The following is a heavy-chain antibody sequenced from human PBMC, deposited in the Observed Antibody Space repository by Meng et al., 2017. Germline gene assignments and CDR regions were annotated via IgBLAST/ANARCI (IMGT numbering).Heavy chain of an antibody. Sequence: SETLSLTCTVSGASISSYYWSWIRQPPGKGLEWIGYIYYSGSTNYNPSLKSRVTISVDTSKNQFSLKLSSVTAADTAVYNCARNDCSSTSCYAGAFDIWGQGTMVTVSS. J-gene: IGHJ3*02. V-gene: IGHV4-59*01. CDR1: GASISSYY. D-gene: IGHD2-2*01. CDR2: IYYSGST. CDR3: ARNDCSSTSCYAGAFDI.